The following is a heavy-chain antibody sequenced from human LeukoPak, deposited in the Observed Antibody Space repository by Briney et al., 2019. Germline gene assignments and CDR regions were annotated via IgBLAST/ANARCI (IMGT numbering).Heavy chain of an antibody. V-gene: IGHV4-39*07. CDR1: GGSISSSSYY. D-gene: IGHD6-13*01. CDR2: IYYSGST. Sequence: PSETLSLTCTVSGGSISSSSYYWGWIRQPPGKGLEWIGSIYYSGSTNYNPSLKSRVTISVDTSKNQFSLKLSSVTAADTAVYYCARLAAAGIGAFDIWGQGTMVTVSS. J-gene: IGHJ3*02. CDR3: ARLAAAGIGAFDI.